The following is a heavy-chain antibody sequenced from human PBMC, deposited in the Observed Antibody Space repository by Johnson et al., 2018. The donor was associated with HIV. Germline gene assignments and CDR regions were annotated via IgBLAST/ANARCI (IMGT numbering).Heavy chain of an antibody. CDR3: ARDPYGSGPYVAFDI. CDR2: ISYYGSNK. J-gene: IGHJ3*02. CDR1: GFTFSSYG. D-gene: IGHD3-10*01. Sequence: QVQLVESGGGVVQPGRSLRLSCAASGFTFSSYGMHWVRQAPGKGLEWVAVISYYGSNKYYADSVKGRFTISRDNSKNTLYLQMNSLRAEDTAVYYCARDPYGSGPYVAFDIWGQGTMVTVSS. V-gene: IGHV3-30*03.